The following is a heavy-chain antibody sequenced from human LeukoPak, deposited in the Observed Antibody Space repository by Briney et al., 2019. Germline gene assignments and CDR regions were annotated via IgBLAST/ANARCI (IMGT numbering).Heavy chain of an antibody. D-gene: IGHD3-16*01. CDR2: ISSSSSYI. Sequence: GGSLRLSCAASGFTFSSYSMNWVRQAPGKGLEWVSSISSSSSYIYYADSVKGRFTISRDNSKNTLYLQMNSLRAEDTAVYYCAKAAGGFRGDYWGQGTLVTVSS. CDR1: GFTFSSYS. V-gene: IGHV3-21*04. CDR3: AKAAGGFRGDY. J-gene: IGHJ4*02.